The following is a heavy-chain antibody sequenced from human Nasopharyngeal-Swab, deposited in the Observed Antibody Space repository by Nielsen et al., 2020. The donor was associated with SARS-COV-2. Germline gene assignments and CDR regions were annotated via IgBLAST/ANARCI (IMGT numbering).Heavy chain of an antibody. CDR2: IYHSGST. CDR1: GGSINSGGYS. V-gene: IGHV4-30-2*01. D-gene: IGHD3-22*01. CDR3: ARSDYYEYYAFDI. Sequence: SETLSLTCAVSGGSINSGGYSWSWIRQPPGKGLEWIGYIYHSGSTYYNPSLKSRVTISVDRSKNQFSLKLSSVTAADTAVYYCARSDYYEYYAFDIWGQGTMVTVSS. J-gene: IGHJ3*02.